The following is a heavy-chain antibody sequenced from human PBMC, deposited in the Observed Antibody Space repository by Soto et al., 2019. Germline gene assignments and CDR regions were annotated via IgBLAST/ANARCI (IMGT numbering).Heavy chain of an antibody. V-gene: IGHV5-51*01. CDR2: IYPGDSDT. D-gene: IGHD3-22*01. CDR3: ARTYYYDSSGYSTIGYYYGMDV. Sequence: PGESLKISCKGSGYSFTSYWIGWVRQMPGKGLEWMGIIYPGDSDTRYSPSFQGQVTISADKSISTAYLQWSSLKASDTAMYYCARTYYYDSSGYSTIGYYYGMDVWGQGTTVTVSS. CDR1: GYSFTSYW. J-gene: IGHJ6*02.